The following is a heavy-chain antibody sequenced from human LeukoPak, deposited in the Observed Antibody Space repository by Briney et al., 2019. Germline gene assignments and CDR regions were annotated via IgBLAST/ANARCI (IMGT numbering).Heavy chain of an antibody. CDR2: IIPIFGTA. V-gene: IGHV1-69*13. J-gene: IGHJ6*02. CDR1: GGTFSSYA. Sequence: SVKVSCKASGGTFSSYAISWVRQAPGQGLEWMGGIIPIFGTANYAQKFQGRVTITADESASTAYMELSSLRSEDTAVYYCAREGFPPKISDFWSGLGPYYYYGMDVWGQGTTVTVSS. D-gene: IGHD3-3*01. CDR3: AREGFPPKISDFWSGLGPYYYYGMDV.